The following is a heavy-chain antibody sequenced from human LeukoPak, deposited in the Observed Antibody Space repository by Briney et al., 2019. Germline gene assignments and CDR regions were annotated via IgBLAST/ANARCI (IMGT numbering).Heavy chain of an antibody. V-gene: IGHV3-7*01. D-gene: IGHD3-10*01. CDR1: GFTFSSFW. Sequence: PGGSLRLSCAVSGFTFSSFWMSWVRQAPEKGLEWVADIKQDGSEKYYVDSVKGRFTISRDNAKNSLYLQMNSLRDEDTAVYYCARDLWLGKGGFDPWGQGTLVTVSS. CDR3: ARDLWLGKGGFDP. CDR2: IKQDGSEK. J-gene: IGHJ5*02.